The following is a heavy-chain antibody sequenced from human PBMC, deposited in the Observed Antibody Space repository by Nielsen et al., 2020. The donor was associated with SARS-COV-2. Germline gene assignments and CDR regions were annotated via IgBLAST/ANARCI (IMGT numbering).Heavy chain of an antibody. CDR1: GFTFSSYD. D-gene: IGHD6-13*01. Sequence: GESLKISCAASGFTFSSYDMHWVRQATGKGLEWVSAIGTAGDTYYPGSVKGRFTISRENAKNSLYLQMNSLRAEDTALYYCAKDVNGAADGTFDYWGQGTLVTVSS. CDR3: AKDVNGAADGTFDY. V-gene: IGHV3-13*04. CDR2: IGTAGDT. J-gene: IGHJ4*02.